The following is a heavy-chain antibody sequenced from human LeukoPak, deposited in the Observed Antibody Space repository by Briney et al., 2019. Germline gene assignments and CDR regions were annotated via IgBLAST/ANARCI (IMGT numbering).Heavy chain of an antibody. CDR3: ARRAGAYSHPYDY. CDR1: GFTLSSYA. J-gene: IGHJ4*02. Sequence: GGSLRLSCAASGFTLSSYAMHWVRQAPGKGLEYVSVTSSNGGNIYYANSVKGRFTISRDNSKNTLYLQMNSLRAEDTAVYYCARRAGAYSHPYDYWGQGTLVTVSS. CDR2: TSSNGGNI. D-gene: IGHD4/OR15-4a*01. V-gene: IGHV3-64*01.